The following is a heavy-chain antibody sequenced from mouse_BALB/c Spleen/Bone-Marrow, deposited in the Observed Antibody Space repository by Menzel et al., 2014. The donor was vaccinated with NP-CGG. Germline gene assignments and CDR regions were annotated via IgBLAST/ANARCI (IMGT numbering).Heavy chain of an antibody. CDR2: INPSNGGT. CDR1: GYTFTSYY. CDR3: ARGRRDAMDY. J-gene: IGHJ4*01. V-gene: IGHV1S81*02. Sequence: LVESGAELVKPGASVKLSCKASGYTFTSYYMYWVKQRPGQGLEWIGEINPSNGGTNFNEKFKSKATLTVDKSSSAAYMQLSSLTSKDSAVYYCARGRRDAMDYWGQGTSVTVSS.